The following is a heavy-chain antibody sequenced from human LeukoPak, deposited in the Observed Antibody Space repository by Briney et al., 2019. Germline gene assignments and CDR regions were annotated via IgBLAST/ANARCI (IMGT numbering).Heavy chain of an antibody. J-gene: IGHJ4*02. CDR1: KFTFSHYG. D-gene: IGHD3-3*01. CDR3: VKEYHSRGFGAYFDY. CDR2: ISSDGSIK. Sequence: GGSLGLSCTASKFTFSHYGMQWVRQAPGKGLEWVAVISSDGSIKVYADSVKGRFTLSRDNSINTVDLQMNSLRAEDTAVYYCVKEYHSRGFGAYFDYWGQGTLVTVSS. V-gene: IGHV3-30*18.